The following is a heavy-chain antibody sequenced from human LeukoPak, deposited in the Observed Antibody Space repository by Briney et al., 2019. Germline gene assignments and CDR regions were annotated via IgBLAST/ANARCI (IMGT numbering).Heavy chain of an antibody. J-gene: IGHJ4*02. D-gene: IGHD1-26*01. CDR2: ISSSSSTI. Sequence: GGSLRLSCAASGFTFSAYSMIWVRQAPGKGLEWVSYISSSSSTIYYADSVKGRFTISRDNAKNSLYLQVNSLRAEDTAVHYCARLSGNYYVDYWGQGTLVTVSS. V-gene: IGHV3-48*01. CDR1: GFTFSAYS. CDR3: ARLSGNYYVDY.